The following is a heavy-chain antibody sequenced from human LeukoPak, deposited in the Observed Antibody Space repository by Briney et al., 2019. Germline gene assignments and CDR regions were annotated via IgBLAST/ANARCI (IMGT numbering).Heavy chain of an antibody. V-gene: IGHV4-4*07. J-gene: IGHJ4*02. CDR1: GGSITNYY. CDR2: IYTSGIT. D-gene: IGHD3-22*01. CDR3: AREHRDYVGDGYYYGC. Sequence: SETLSLTCTVSGGSITNYYWSWIRQPAGKGLEWIGRIYTSGITDYNPSLSSRVTLSVDTSKNHFSLKLSSVTAADTAVYFCAREHRDYVGDGYYYGCWGQGTLVTVSS.